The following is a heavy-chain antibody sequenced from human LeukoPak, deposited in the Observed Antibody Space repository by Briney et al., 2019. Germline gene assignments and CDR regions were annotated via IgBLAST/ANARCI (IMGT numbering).Heavy chain of an antibody. D-gene: IGHD2-15*01. V-gene: IGHV3-53*01. Sequence: GGSLRLSCAASGFTVNSNYMSWVRQAPGKGLEWVSVIYSGGSTYYADSVKGRFTISRDNSKNTLYLQMNSLRAEDTAVYYCARSSAANQVDDAFDIWGQGTMVTVSS. J-gene: IGHJ3*02. CDR1: GFTVNSNY. CDR3: ARSSAANQVDDAFDI. CDR2: IYSGGST.